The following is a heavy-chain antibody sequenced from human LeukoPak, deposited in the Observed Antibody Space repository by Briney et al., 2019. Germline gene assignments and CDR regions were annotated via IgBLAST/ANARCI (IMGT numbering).Heavy chain of an antibody. V-gene: IGHV5-51*01. CDR2: IYPGDFDT. CDR3: ARGGYNPSGVGWYYYGMDV. J-gene: IGHJ6*02. CDR1: GYSFTNYW. Sequence: GESLKISCKGSGYSFTNYWIAWVRQMPGKGLEGVGVIYPGDFDTRYSPSFQGQVTISVDKSISTAYLQWSSLKASDTAMYYCARGGYNPSGVGWYYYGMDVWGQGTTVTVSS. D-gene: IGHD5-24*01.